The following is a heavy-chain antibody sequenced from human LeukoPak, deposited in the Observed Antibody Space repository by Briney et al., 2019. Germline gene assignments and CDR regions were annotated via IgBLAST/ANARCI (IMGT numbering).Heavy chain of an antibody. Sequence: PGGSLRLSCAASGFTFSSYAMNWVRQAPGKGLEWVSGISGSGGSTYYAVSVKGRFTISRDNSKNTLYLQMNSLRAEDTAVYYCAKDGYSGYAGPYYFDYWGQGTLVTVSS. D-gene: IGHD5-12*01. J-gene: IGHJ4*02. CDR2: ISGSGGST. CDR3: AKDGYSGYAGPYYFDY. CDR1: GFTFSSYA. V-gene: IGHV3-23*01.